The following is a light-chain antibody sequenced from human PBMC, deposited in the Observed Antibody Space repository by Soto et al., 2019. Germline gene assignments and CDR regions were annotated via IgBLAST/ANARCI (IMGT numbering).Light chain of an antibody. Sequence: QSVLTQPRSVSGSPGQSVTISCTGTSSDVGGYNYVSWYQQYPGKAPKLMIYDVSKRSSGVPARFSGSKSGNTASLTVSGLQAEDEADYYCCSYAGRYAFVFGTGTKLTVL. V-gene: IGLV2-11*01. CDR1: SSDVGGYNY. CDR2: DVS. J-gene: IGLJ1*01. CDR3: CSYAGRYAFV.